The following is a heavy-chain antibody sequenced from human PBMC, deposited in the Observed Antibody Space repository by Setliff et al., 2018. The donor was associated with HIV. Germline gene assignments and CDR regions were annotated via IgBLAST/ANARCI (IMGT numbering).Heavy chain of an antibody. V-gene: IGHV3-30*03. J-gene: IGHJ6*03. CDR3: ARDAITMVRGHYYYMDV. CDR2: MSFDGSNK. Sequence: GGSLRLSCAASGFTFSSYGIHWVRQAPGKGLEWVAVMSFDGSNKFYAGSVKGRFSISRDNSKNTVYLQMNSLRAEDTALYYCARDAITMVRGHYYYMDVWGKGTTVTVSS. CDR1: GFTFSSYG. D-gene: IGHD3-10*01.